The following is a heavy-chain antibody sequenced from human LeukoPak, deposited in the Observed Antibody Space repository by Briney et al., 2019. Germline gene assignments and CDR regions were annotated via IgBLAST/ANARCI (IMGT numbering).Heavy chain of an antibody. D-gene: IGHD6-6*01. Sequence: SETLSLTCAVYGGSFSGYYWSWIRQPPGKGLEWIGEINHSGSTNYNPSLKSRVTISVDTSKNQFSLKLSSVTAADTAVYYCARDRGPQGSSSSGPLDYWGQGTLVTVSS. CDR3: ARDRGPQGSSSSGPLDY. CDR1: GGSFSGYY. J-gene: IGHJ4*02. CDR2: INHSGST. V-gene: IGHV4-34*01.